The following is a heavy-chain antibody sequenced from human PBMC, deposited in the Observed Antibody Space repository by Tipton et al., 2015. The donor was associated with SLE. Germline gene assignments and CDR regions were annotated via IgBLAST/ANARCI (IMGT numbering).Heavy chain of an antibody. CDR2: FYNNGTT. D-gene: IGHD4-23*01. CDR1: GYSISSGFH. V-gene: IGHV4-38-2*02. Sequence: TLSLTCAVSGYSISSGFHWAWIRQPPGEGLEWIGNFYNNGTTHYHPSLKSRGTISVNMSKNQVSLKLNSVTDADAAVYYCARDRGNTVVYYWGQGTLVTVSS. CDR3: ARDRGNTVVYY. J-gene: IGHJ4*02.